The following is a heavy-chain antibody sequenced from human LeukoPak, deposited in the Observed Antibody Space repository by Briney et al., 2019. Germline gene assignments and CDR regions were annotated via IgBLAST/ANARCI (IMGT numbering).Heavy chain of an antibody. CDR3: ARDLVDWGSLQYYFEY. CDR2: IYSSGNT. Sequence: EPSETLSLTCTVSGGSISSFYWSWIRQPAGKGLEWIGRIYSSGNTNYNPSLKSRVTMSVDTSKNQFSLKLSSVTAADTAVYYCARDLVDWGSLQYYFEYWGQGTLVTVS. CDR1: GGSISSFY. D-gene: IGHD7-27*01. V-gene: IGHV4-4*07. J-gene: IGHJ4*02.